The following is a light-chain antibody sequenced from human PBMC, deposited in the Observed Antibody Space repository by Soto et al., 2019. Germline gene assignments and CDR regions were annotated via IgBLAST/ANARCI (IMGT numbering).Light chain of an antibody. Sequence: DIQMTQSPSSLSASVGDRVTITCRASQSISSYLNWYQQKPGKAPKLLIYAASSLQCGVPSRFSGSGSGTYFTLTISSLQPEDFATYYCQQSYSTLMWTFGQGTKVEIK. CDR2: AAS. J-gene: IGKJ1*01. CDR3: QQSYSTLMWT. V-gene: IGKV1-39*01. CDR1: QSISSY.